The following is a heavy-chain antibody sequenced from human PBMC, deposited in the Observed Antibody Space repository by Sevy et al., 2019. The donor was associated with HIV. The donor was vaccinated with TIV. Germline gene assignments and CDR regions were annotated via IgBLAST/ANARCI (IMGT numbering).Heavy chain of an antibody. V-gene: IGHV3-15*01. D-gene: IGHD3-3*01. CDR1: GLTFNNAW. CDR3: TTKHGFWSGYYYFDY. J-gene: IGHJ4*02. Sequence: GGSLRLSCAASGLTFNNAWMTWVRQAPGMGLEWAGRIKSKTDGGTTDYAAPVKSRFTISRDDSKNTLYLQMNSLKTEDTAVYYCTTKHGFWSGYYYFDYWGQGTLVTVSS. CDR2: IKSKTDGGTT.